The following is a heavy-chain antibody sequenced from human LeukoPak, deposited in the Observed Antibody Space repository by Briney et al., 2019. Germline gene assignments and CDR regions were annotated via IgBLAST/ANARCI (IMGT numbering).Heavy chain of an antibody. J-gene: IGHJ6*03. CDR1: GGTFSSYA. V-gene: IGHV1-69*05. CDR3: ARDRTYADKVALPYYYYYYMDV. CDR2: IIPIFGTA. D-gene: IGHD2-15*01. Sequence: GASVKVSCKASGGTFSSYAISWVGQAPGQGLEWMGGIIPIFGTANYAQKFQGRVTITTDESTSTAYMELSSLRSEDTAVYYCARDRTYADKVALPYYYYYYMDVWGKGTTVTVSS.